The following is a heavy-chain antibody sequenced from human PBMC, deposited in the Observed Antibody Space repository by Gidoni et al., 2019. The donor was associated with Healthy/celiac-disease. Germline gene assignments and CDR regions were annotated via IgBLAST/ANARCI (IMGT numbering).Heavy chain of an antibody. J-gene: IGHJ5*02. CDR3: ARTHVDTAMASGWFDP. Sequence: QLQLQESGSGLVKPSQTLSLTCAVSGGSISSGGYSWSWIRQPPGKGLEWIGYIYHRGSTYYNPSLKSRVTISVDRSKNQFSLKLSSVTAADTAVYYCARTHVDTAMASGWFDPWGQGTLVTVSS. D-gene: IGHD5-18*01. CDR1: GGSISSGGYS. V-gene: IGHV4-30-2*01. CDR2: IYHRGST.